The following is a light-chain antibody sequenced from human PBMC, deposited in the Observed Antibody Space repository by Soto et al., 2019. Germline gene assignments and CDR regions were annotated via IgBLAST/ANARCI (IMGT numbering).Light chain of an antibody. CDR2: STN. J-gene: IGLJ1*01. CDR3: LLYYNGTYV. CDR1: TGAVTGRYY. Sequence: QAVVTQEPSLTVSPGGTVTLTCASSTGAVTGRYYPNWFQQKPGQAPRTLIYSTNNKSSWTPARFSGSLLGGKAALTLSGVQPEDEAEYYCLLYYNGTYVFGTGTKLTVL. V-gene: IGLV7-43*01.